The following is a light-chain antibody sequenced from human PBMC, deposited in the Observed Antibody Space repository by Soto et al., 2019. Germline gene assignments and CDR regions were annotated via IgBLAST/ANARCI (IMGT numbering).Light chain of an antibody. Sequence: QSALTQPPSASGSPGQSVTISCTGSSSDVGGYNYVSWYQQHPGKAPRLMIYEVTKRPSGVPDRFSGSKSGNTASLTVSGLQAEDGDDYFCSSYGGSNNLVFGGGTKVTVL. J-gene: IGLJ2*01. CDR3: SSYGGSNNLV. CDR1: SSDVGGYNY. CDR2: EVT. V-gene: IGLV2-8*01.